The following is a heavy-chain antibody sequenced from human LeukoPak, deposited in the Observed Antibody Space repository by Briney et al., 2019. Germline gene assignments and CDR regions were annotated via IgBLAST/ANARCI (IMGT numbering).Heavy chain of an antibody. Sequence: PGGSLRLSCAASGFTFNNYAMNWVRQAPGKGLEWISSISSSDVNTYYADSVKGRFTISRDNAKNSLYLQMNSLRAEDAAVYYCAREKSDILTGYCDYWGQGTLVTVSS. J-gene: IGHJ4*02. CDR2: ISSSDVNT. D-gene: IGHD3-9*01. V-gene: IGHV3-21*01. CDR1: GFTFNNYA. CDR3: AREKSDILTGYCDY.